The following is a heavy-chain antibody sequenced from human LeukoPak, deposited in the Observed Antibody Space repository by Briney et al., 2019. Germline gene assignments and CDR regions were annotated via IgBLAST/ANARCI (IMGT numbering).Heavy chain of an antibody. CDR3: ARGIRNSRAPDC. CDR1: GGSISSGTYY. D-gene: IGHD4-23*01. J-gene: IGHJ4*02. CDR2: IYYSGST. V-gene: IGHV4-39*01. Sequence: SETLSLTCIVSGGSISSGTYYWGRIRQPPGKGLEWIGSIYYSGSTYYNPSLKSRVTISVDTSKNQFSLKLSSVTAADTAVYYCARGIRNSRAPDCWGQGTLVTVSS.